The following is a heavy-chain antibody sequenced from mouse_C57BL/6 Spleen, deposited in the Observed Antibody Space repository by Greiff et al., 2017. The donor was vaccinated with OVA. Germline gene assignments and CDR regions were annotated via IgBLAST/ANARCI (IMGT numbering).Heavy chain of an antibody. Sequence: EVMLVDSGGDLVKPGGSLKLSCAASGFTFSSYGMSWVRQTPDKRLEWVATISSGGSYTYYPDSVKGRFTISRDNAKNTLYLQMSSLKSEDTAMYYCARRSTVVATGAMDYWGQGTSVTVSS. CDR1: GFTFSSYG. J-gene: IGHJ4*01. CDR2: ISSGGSYT. D-gene: IGHD1-1*01. CDR3: ARRSTVVATGAMDY. V-gene: IGHV5-6*02.